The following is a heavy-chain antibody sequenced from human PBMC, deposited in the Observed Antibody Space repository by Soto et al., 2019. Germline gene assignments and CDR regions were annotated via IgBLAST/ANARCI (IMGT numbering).Heavy chain of an antibody. CDR1: GFTFSSYW. V-gene: IGHV3-7*01. CDR2: IKQDGSEK. Sequence: GGSLRLSCAASGFTFSSYWMSWVRQAPGKGLEWVANIKQDGSEKYYVDSVKGRFTISRDNAKNSLYLQMNSLRAEDTAVYYCARTGTTVTPLDYYYYYYMDVWGKGTTVTVSS. J-gene: IGHJ6*03. CDR3: ARTGTTVTPLDYYYYYYMDV. D-gene: IGHD4-17*01.